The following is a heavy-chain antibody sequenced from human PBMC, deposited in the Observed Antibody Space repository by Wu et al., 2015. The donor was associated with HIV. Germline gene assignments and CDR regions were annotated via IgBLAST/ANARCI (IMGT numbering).Heavy chain of an antibody. D-gene: IGHD6-13*01. V-gene: IGHV1-69*12. CDR1: GGTFSSYA. CDR2: IIPIFGTA. Sequence: QVQLVQSGAEVKKPGSSVKVSCKASGGTFSSYAISWVRQAPGQGLEWMGGIIPIFGTANYAQKFQGRVTITADESTSTAYMELSSLRSEDTAVYYCAREGPIAAAGGEYFDYWGQGNPGHRLL. J-gene: IGHJ4*02. CDR3: AREGPIAAAGGEYFDY.